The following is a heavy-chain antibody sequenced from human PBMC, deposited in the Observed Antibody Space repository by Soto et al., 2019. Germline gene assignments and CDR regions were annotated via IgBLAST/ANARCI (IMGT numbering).Heavy chain of an antibody. Sequence: QLQLQESGPGLVKPSETLSLTCTVSGGSISSSSYYWGWIRQPPGKGLAWIGSIYYSGSTYYNPPLKSRVTISVDTSKNQFSLKLSSVTAADTAVYYCARRGSSSWYGYWGQGTLVTVSS. CDR3: ARRGSSSWYGY. CDR1: GGSISSSSYY. J-gene: IGHJ4*02. V-gene: IGHV4-39*01. CDR2: IYYSGST. D-gene: IGHD6-13*01.